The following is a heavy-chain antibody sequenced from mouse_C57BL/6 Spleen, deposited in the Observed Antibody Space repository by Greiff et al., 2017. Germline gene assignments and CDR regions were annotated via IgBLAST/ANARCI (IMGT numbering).Heavy chain of an antibody. CDR3: ARYNYYGSSYDY. CDR2: IYPSDSET. Sequence: VQVVESGAELVRPGSSVKLSCKASGYTFTSYWMDWVKQRPGQGLEWIGNIYPSDSETHYNQKFKDKATLTVDKSSSTAYMQLSSLTSEDSAVYYCARYNYYGSSYDYWGQGTTLTVSS. V-gene: IGHV1-61*01. D-gene: IGHD1-1*01. J-gene: IGHJ2*01. CDR1: GYTFTSYW.